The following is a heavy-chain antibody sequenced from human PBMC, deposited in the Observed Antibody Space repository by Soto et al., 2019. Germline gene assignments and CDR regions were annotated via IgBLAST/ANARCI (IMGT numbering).Heavy chain of an antibody. CDR3: VKDRGRGIRNNWFDP. Sequence: PGGSLRLSCAASGFIFSNYVMSWVRQAPGKGLEWVSAITGTGGNTHYADSVKGRFSISRDNSKDTLYLQMNSLRAEDTAVFYCVKDRGRGIRNNWFDPRGQGTLVTVSS. V-gene: IGHV3-23*01. D-gene: IGHD3-16*01. CDR2: ITGTGGNT. J-gene: IGHJ5*01. CDR1: GFIFSNYV.